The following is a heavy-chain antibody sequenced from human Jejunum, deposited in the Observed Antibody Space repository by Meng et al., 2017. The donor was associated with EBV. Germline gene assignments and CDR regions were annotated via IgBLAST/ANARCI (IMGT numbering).Heavy chain of an antibody. D-gene: IGHD3-22*01. CDR1: GYTFTSHF. Sequence: VVHTQHEWKEPGSSLQVSYKASGYTFTSHFMQWVLQAPGQGLEWMGVINPNGDSSIYAQKFQDRVTLTRDLPTNTDYMELTSLGSEDTATYYCARDVSDSSKAWWLDTWGQGTLVTVSS. V-gene: IGHV1-46*01. CDR3: ARDVSDSSKAWWLDT. J-gene: IGHJ5*02. CDR2: INPNGDSS.